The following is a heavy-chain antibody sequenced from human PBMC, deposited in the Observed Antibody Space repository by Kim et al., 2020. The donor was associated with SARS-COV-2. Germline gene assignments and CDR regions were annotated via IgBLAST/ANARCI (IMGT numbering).Heavy chain of an antibody. CDR3: AKAGYSSGWYDY. J-gene: IGHJ4*02. CDR2: ISYDGSNK. Sequence: GGSLRLSCAASGFTFSSYGMHWVRQAPGKGLECVAVISYDGSNKYYADSVKGRFTISRDNSKNTLYLQMNSLRAEDTAVYYCAKAGYSSGWYDYWGQGTLVTVSS. V-gene: IGHV3-30*18. D-gene: IGHD6-19*01. CDR1: GFTFSSYG.